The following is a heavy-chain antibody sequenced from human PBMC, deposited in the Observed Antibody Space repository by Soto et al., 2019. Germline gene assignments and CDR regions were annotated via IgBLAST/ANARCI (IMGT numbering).Heavy chain of an antibody. J-gene: IGHJ4*02. V-gene: IGHV3-23*01. Sequence: GGSLRLSCAASGFTFSSYAMSWVRQAPGKGLEWVSAISGSGGSTYYADSVKGRFTISRDNSKNTLYLQMNSLRAEDTAVYYCAKAYLGYSSGWYFPVDYWGQGTLVTVSS. CDR3: AKAYLGYSSGWYFPVDY. D-gene: IGHD6-19*01. CDR1: GFTFSSYA. CDR2: ISGSGGST.